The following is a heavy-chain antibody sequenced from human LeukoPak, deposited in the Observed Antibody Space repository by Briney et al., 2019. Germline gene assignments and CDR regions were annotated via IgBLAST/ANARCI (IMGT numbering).Heavy chain of an antibody. CDR1: GLIFSRYS. V-gene: IGHV3-53*01. D-gene: IGHD6-13*01. Sequence: RGGSLRLSCAAPGLIFSRYSMMSLGQGPGKGLEWVSVIYSGGSTFYADSVKGRFTISRDNPQNTLLLHMHGLRAPARHGYFCACKGAGHSKLELYWGQGTLVTVSS. CDR2: IYSGGST. CDR3: ACKGAGHSKLELY. J-gene: IGHJ4*02.